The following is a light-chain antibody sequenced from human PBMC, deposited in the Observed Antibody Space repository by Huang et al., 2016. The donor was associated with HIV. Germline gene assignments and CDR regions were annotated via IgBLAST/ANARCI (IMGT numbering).Light chain of an antibody. CDR1: QSVSRSF. V-gene: IGKV3-20*01. J-gene: IGKJ1*01. Sequence: EIVLTQSPGSLFLVPGERATLSCRASQSVSRSFLAWYQQKSGQAPRLLIHGASTRATGIPDRFSGSGSGTDFTLTISRLEPEDFAVYYCQQYGSSSWAFGQGTKVEIK. CDR3: QQYGSSSWA. CDR2: GAS.